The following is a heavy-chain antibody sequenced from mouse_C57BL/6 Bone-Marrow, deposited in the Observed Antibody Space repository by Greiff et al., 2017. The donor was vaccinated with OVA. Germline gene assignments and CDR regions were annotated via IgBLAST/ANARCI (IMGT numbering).Heavy chain of an antibody. Sequence: QVQLQQPGAELVKPGASVKLSCKASGYTFTSYWMHWVKQRPGQGLEWIGMIHPNSGSTNYNEKFTSKATLTVAKSSSTASMQLSSLTSEDSAVDFCAPYYGNYLYDFDYWGQGTTLTVSS. CDR3: APYYGNYLYDFDY. J-gene: IGHJ2*01. D-gene: IGHD2-10*01. CDR2: IHPNSGST. CDR1: GYTFTSYW. V-gene: IGHV1-64*01.